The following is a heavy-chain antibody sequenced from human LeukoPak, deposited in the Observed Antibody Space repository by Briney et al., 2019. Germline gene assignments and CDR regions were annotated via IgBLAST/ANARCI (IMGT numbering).Heavy chain of an antibody. D-gene: IGHD3-10*01. CDR3: ARDTIDVLLWFGELYRFDP. CDR1: GYTFTSYG. CDR2: ISAYNGNT. Sequence: ASVKVSCKASGYTFTSYGISWVRQAPGQGLEWMGWISAYNGNTNYAQKLQGRVTMTTDTSTSTAYMELRSLRSDDTAVYYCARDTIDVLLWFGELYRFDPWGQGTLVTVSS. V-gene: IGHV1-18*01. J-gene: IGHJ5*02.